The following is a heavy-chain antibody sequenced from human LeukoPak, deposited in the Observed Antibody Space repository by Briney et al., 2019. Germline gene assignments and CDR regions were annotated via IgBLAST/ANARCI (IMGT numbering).Heavy chain of an antibody. D-gene: IGHD1-26*01. V-gene: IGHV4-39*01. CDR2: IYYSGNT. J-gene: IGHJ3*02. Sequence: SETLSLTCTVSGGSISSSSYYWGWIRQPPGKGLEWIGSIYYSGNTYYNPSLQSRVTISVDTSKNQFSLELSSVTAADTAVYNCARQGAGGRAFDIWGQGTMVTVSS. CDR3: ARQGAGGRAFDI. CDR1: GGSISSSSYY.